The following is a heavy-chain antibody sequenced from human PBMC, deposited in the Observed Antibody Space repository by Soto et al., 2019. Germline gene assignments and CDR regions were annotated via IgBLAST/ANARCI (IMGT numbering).Heavy chain of an antibody. D-gene: IGHD3-3*01. V-gene: IGHV4-34*01. Sequence: SETLSLTCAVYGGSFSGYYWSWIRQPPGKGLEWIGEINHSGSTNYNPSLKSRVTISVDTSKNQFSLKLSSVTAADTAVYYCARGDLLNYDFWSGYYTGLPDQYYFDYWGQGTLVTVSS. J-gene: IGHJ4*02. CDR2: INHSGST. CDR1: GGSFSGYY. CDR3: ARGDLLNYDFWSGYYTGLPDQYYFDY.